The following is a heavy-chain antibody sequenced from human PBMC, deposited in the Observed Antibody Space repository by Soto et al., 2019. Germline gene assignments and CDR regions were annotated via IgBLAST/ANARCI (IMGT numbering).Heavy chain of an antibody. D-gene: IGHD3-10*01. CDR2: IYYSGST. CDR1: GGSIRSSSYY. V-gene: IGHV4-39*01. J-gene: IGHJ4*02. Sequence: QLQLQESGPGLVKPSETLSLTCTVSGGSIRSSSYYWGWIRQPPGKGLEWIGSIYYSGSTYYNPSLKSRVTISVDTSKNQFSLKLSSVTAADTAVYYCARLGFGELVFDYWCQGTLVTVSS. CDR3: ARLGFGELVFDY.